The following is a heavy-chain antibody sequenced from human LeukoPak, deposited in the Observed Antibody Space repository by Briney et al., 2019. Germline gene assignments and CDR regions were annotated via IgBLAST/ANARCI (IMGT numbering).Heavy chain of an antibody. J-gene: IGHJ4*02. V-gene: IGHV5-51*01. Sequence: KAGESLKISWKGSGYSFTTYWIGWVRPMPGKGLEWMGIIYPGDSDTIYSPSFQGQVTISADKSISTVYLQWSSLKASDSAMYYCARGLQGIAVAGPGYWGQGTLVTVSS. CDR2: IYPGDSDT. CDR3: ARGLQGIAVAGPGY. D-gene: IGHD6-19*01. CDR1: GYSFTTYW.